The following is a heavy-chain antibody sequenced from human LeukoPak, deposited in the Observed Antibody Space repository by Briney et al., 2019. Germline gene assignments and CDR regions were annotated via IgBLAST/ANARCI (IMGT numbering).Heavy chain of an antibody. D-gene: IGHD6-13*01. CDR1: GYTFTGYY. V-gene: IGHV1-2*02. CDR3: ASRRAAAGQGPFDP. CDR2: INPNSGGT. J-gene: IGHJ5*02. Sequence: AASVKVSCTASGYTFTGYYIHWLRQAPGQGLEWMGWINPNSGGTNYAQKFQVSVTMTRDTAISTAYMELSRLSSDDRAVYYCASRRAAAGQGPFDPWGQGTLVTVSS.